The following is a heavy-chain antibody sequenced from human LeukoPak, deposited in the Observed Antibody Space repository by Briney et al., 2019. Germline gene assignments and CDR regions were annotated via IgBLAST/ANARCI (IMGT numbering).Heavy chain of an antibody. CDR3: MTAAGYNFGQY. Sequence: GGSLRLSCAASGLTVNNNYMNWVRQAPGKGLEWVSALYIGGNTYYADSVRGRFTISRDNSKNTLYLQTNSLRVEDTAIYYCMTAAGYNFGQYWGQGTLVTVSS. J-gene: IGHJ4*02. V-gene: IGHV3-53*01. CDR1: GLTVNNNY. CDR2: LYIGGNT. D-gene: IGHD5-18*01.